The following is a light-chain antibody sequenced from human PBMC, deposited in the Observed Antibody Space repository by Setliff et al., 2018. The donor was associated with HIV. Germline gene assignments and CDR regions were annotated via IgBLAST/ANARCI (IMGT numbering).Light chain of an antibody. CDR1: SSDVGSYDY. CDR2: DVI. CDR3: SSYTSSSTLPYV. Sequence: SVLTQPASVSGSPGQSITISCTGTSSDVGSYDYVSWYQQHAGRAPKLMIYDVINRPSGVSNRFSGSKSGNTASLTISGLQAEDEADYYCSSYTSSSTLPYVFGTGTKVTVL. J-gene: IGLJ1*01. V-gene: IGLV2-14*03.